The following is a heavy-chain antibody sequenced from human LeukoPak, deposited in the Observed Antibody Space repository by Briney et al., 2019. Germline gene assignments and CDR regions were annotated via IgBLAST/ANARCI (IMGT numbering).Heavy chain of an antibody. D-gene: IGHD2-15*01. CDR2: TGNKANNYPT. J-gene: IGHJ4*02. CDR1: GFTFSSYA. CDR3: ARGSPMEAVVAARYPPMLYYFDY. V-gene: IGHV3-72*01. Sequence: GGSLRLSCAASGFTFSSYAMDWVRQAPGKGLEWIGRTGNKANNYPTEYAASVKGRFTISRDASKNSLYLPMNRLKTEDTAVYYCARGSPMEAVVAARYPPMLYYFDYWGQGTLVTVSS.